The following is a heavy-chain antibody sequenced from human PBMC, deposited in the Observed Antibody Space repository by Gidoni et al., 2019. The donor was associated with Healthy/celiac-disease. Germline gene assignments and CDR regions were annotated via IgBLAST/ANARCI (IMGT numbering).Heavy chain of an antibody. Sequence: QVQLVESGGGVVQPGRSLRLSCAASGFTFSSYGMHWVRQAPGKGLEWVAVIWYDGSNKYYADAVKGRFTISRDNSKNTLYLQMNSLRAEDTAVYYCARPPREDFGVVTEGGYYMDVWGKGTTVTVSS. J-gene: IGHJ6*03. D-gene: IGHD3-3*01. CDR1: GFTFSSYG. V-gene: IGHV3-33*01. CDR3: ARPPREDFGVVTEGGYYMDV. CDR2: IWYDGSNK.